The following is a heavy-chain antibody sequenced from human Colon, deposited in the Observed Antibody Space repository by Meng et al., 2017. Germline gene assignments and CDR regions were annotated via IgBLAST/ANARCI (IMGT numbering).Heavy chain of an antibody. V-gene: IGHV4-31*03. CDR2: IYYSGST. CDR3: ARVNYDILTGYSYYFDY. CDR1: GGSISSGGYY. D-gene: IGHD3-9*01. Sequence: SETLSLTCTVSGGSISSGGYYWSWIRQHPGKGLEWIGYIYYSGSTYYNPSLKSRVTISVDTSKNQFSLKLSSVTAADTAVYYCARVNYDILTGYSYYFDYWGQGTLVTVS. J-gene: IGHJ4*02.